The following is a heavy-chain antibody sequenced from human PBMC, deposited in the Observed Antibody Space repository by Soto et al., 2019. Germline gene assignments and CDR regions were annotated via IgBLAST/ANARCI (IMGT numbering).Heavy chain of an antibody. CDR2: IWYDGSNK. CDR1: GFTFSSYG. D-gene: IGHD3-3*01. V-gene: IGHV3-33*01. J-gene: IGHJ6*02. CDR3: ARDDTTIFGVPDYYGMDV. Sequence: GGSLRLSCAASGFTFSSYGMHWVRQAPGKGLEWVAVIWYDGSNKYYADSVKGRFTISRDNSKNTLYLQMNSLRAEDTAVYYCARDDTTIFGVPDYYGMDVWGQGTTVTSP.